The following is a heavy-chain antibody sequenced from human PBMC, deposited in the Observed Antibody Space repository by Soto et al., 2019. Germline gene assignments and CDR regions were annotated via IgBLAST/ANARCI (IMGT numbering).Heavy chain of an antibody. CDR2: IYYSGST. CDR1: GCSISSYY. V-gene: IGHV4-59*01. CDR3: AREGVGSGGSLDY. J-gene: IGHJ4*02. Sequence: SETLSLTCTVSGCSISSYYWSWIRQPPGKGLEWIGYIYYSGSTNYNPSLKSRVTISVDTSKNQFSLKLSSVTAADTAVYYCAREGVGSGGSLDYWGQGTLVTVSS. D-gene: IGHD2-15*01.